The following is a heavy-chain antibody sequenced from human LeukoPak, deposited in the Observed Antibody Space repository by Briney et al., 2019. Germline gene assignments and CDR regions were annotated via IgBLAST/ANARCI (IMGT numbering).Heavy chain of an antibody. CDR1: GYDFPNYW. CDR3: ARKSNIGHAFDV. V-gene: IGHV5-51*01. Sequence: AGESLKISCKGPGYDFPNYWIGWVRQMPGKGLEWMGIIYSGDSDTRYSPSFQGQVTISADRSINTAYLQWSSLKASDTAIYYCARKSNIGHAFDVWGQGTMVTVSS. J-gene: IGHJ3*01. CDR2: IYSGDSDT. D-gene: IGHD3-16*01.